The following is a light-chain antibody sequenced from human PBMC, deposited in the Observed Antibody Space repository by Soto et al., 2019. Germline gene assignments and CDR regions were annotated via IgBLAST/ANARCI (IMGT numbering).Light chain of an antibody. Sequence: QSVLTQPPSVSAAPGQKVTISCSGTGSNIGNDYVPWYQQLPETAPKLLIYENNKRPSRIPDRFSGSKSGTSATLVITGLQTGDESDYYCGTWDSSLSAWVFGGGTKLTVL. CDR1: GSNIGNDY. J-gene: IGLJ2*01. V-gene: IGLV1-51*02. CDR2: ENN. CDR3: GTWDSSLSAWV.